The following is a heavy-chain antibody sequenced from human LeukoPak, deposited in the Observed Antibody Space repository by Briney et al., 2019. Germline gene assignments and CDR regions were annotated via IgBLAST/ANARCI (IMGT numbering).Heavy chain of an antibody. CDR2: ISDNGIST. J-gene: IGHJ4*02. V-gene: IGHV3-64*02. D-gene: IGHD6-19*01. CDR1: GFTFSTYA. Sequence: GGSLRLSCAASGFTFSTYAMHWVRQAPGKGLEYVSAISDNGISTFYADSVKGRFTISRDNSKNTLYLQMGSLRTADMAVYYCARRSSGWYYDYWGQGTLVTVSS. CDR3: ARRSSGWYYDY.